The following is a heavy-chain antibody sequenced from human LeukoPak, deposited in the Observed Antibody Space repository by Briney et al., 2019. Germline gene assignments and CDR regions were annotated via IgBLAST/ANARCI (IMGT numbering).Heavy chain of an antibody. CDR2: ISGSSSYI. V-gene: IGHV3-21*01. D-gene: IGHD2-15*01. Sequence: GGSLRLSCAASGLTFRSYAMNWVRQAPGKGLEWVSSISGSSSYIYYADSVKGRFTISRHNAKNSLYLQMNSLRAEDTAVYYCARDQIKYCSGGSCLHMDVWGKGTTVTASS. CDR1: GLTFRSYA. CDR3: ARDQIKYCSGGSCLHMDV. J-gene: IGHJ6*03.